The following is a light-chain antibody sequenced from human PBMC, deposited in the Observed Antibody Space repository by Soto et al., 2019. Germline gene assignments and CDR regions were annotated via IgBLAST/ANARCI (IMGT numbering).Light chain of an antibody. CDR3: QQLNSYPYT. J-gene: IGKJ2*01. Sequence: IQLTQSPSSLSASVGDRVTITCRASQGISSYLAWYQQKPGKAPKLLIYAASTLQSGVPSRFSGSGSGKDFTLTIRSLQPEDCATYYCQQLNSYPYTFGQGNKLEIK. CDR1: QGISSY. V-gene: IGKV1-9*01. CDR2: AAS.